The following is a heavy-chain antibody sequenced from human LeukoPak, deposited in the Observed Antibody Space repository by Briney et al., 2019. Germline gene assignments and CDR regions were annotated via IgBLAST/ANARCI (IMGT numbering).Heavy chain of an antibody. CDR3: ARVWELSFDY. J-gene: IGHJ4*02. CDR2: SYNNKIS. CDR1: GFTVSTDH. V-gene: IGHV3-53*01. D-gene: IGHD3-16*02. Sequence: GGTLRLSCAVSGFTVSTDHMSWVRQAPGKGLEWVAVSYNNKISQYAESVKGRFTISRDNSKNTLDLQMNSLRAEDTALYYCARVWELSFDYWGQGNLVTVSS.